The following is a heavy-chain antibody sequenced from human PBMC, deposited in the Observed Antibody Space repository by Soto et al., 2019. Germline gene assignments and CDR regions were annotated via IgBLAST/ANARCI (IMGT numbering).Heavy chain of an antibody. CDR2: GFHTGTT. D-gene: IGHD3-10*01. V-gene: IGHV4-39*01. Sequence: TSETLSHTCTVSGVSFISGTYYLGWIRKSPGKGLEWIGNGFHTGTTHYNPSLKSRVTISVDTSKNEFSLRLSSVTAADTAVYYCARLDYGNGMDVWGQGTTLTVSS. CDR3: ARLDYGNGMDV. J-gene: IGHJ6*02. CDR1: GVSFISGTYY.